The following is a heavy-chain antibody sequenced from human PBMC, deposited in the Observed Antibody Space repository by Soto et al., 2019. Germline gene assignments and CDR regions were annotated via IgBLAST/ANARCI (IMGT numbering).Heavy chain of an antibody. CDR2: IYYSGST. V-gene: IGHV4-31*03. CDR1: GGSIISGGYY. J-gene: IGHJ6*02. Sequence: SETLSLTCTVSGGSIISGGYYWSWIRQHPGKGLEWIGYIYYSGSTYYNPSLKSRVTISVDTSKNQFSLKLSSVTAADTAVYYCTGYDKYYYYGMDVWGQGTTVTVSS. CDR3: TGYDKYYYYGMDV. D-gene: IGHD5-12*01.